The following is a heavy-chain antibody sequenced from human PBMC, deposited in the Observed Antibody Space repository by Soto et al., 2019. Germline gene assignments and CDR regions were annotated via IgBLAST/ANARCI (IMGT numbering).Heavy chain of an antibody. D-gene: IGHD3-3*01. CDR1: GGYISSRSHY. CDR3: ATADGFGVVTPFFEY. J-gene: IGHJ4*02. V-gene: IGHV4-39*01. CDR2: SYYRGST. Sequence: SETLSLTCTVSGGYISSRSHYWGWIRQSPGRHLEWIGSSYYRGSTHYNPSLKTRVTISVDTSKNQVSLKVYSVTAADTAVYYCATADGFGVVTPFFEYWGQGMLVTVSS.